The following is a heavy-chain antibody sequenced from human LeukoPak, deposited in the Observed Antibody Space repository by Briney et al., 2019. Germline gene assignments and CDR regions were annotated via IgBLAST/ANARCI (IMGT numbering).Heavy chain of an antibody. CDR3: AKDVQWELPRGDALDI. J-gene: IGHJ3*02. CDR2: INPKSCGT. CDR1: GFTFTDYY. D-gene: IGHD1-26*01. Sequence: ASVKVSCKSSGFTFTDYYMHWVRQAPGQELEWMGWINPKSCGTHYAQNFQGRVTMARNTSSSTAYMELSRLRSDDTAVYYCAKDVQWELPRGDALDIWGQGTMVTVSS. V-gene: IGHV1-2*02.